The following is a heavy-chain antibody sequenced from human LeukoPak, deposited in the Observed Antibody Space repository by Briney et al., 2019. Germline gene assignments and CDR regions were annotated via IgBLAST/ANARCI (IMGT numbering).Heavy chain of an antibody. CDR3: AKDMSWRAAGTIFDY. V-gene: IGHV3-9*03. CDR1: GFTFDDYA. D-gene: IGHD6-13*01. Sequence: PGRSLRLSCAASGFTFDDYAMHWVRQAPGKGLEWVSGISWNSGSIGYADSVKGRFTISRDNAKNSLYLQMNSLRAEDMALYYCAKDMSWRAAGTIFDYWGQGTLVTVSS. J-gene: IGHJ4*02. CDR2: ISWNSGSI.